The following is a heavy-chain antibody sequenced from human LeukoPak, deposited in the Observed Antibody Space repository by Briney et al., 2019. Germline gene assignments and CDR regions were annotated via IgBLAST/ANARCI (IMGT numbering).Heavy chain of an antibody. V-gene: IGHV3-33*01. J-gene: IGHJ4*02. CDR2: IWYDGSNK. Sequence: GRSLRLSCAASGFTFSSYGMHWVRQAPGKGLEWVAVIWYDGSNKYYADSVKGRFTISRDNSKNTLYLQMNSLRAEDAAVYYCARDFWNRRFDYWGQGTLVTVSS. CDR3: ARDFWNRRFDY. CDR1: GFTFSSYG. D-gene: IGHD3-3*01.